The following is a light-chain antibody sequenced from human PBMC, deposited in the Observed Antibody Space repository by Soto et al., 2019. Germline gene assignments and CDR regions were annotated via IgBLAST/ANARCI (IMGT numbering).Light chain of an antibody. V-gene: IGLV1-44*01. CDR1: SSNIESNT. Sequence: QSALTQPPSASGTPGQRVTISCSGSSSNIESNTVTWYQQLPGTAPKLVIYSNYDRPSGVPDRFSGSTSGTSASLVIRGLQSEDEADYYCAAWDDILNGYLFGGGTKVTVL. J-gene: IGLJ1*01. CDR3: AAWDDILNGYL. CDR2: SNY.